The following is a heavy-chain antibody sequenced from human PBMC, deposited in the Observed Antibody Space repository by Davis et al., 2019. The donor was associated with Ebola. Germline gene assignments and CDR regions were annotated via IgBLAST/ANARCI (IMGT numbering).Heavy chain of an antibody. CDR2: MNPNSGDT. CDR3: AREGTGDGFIYYYGMDV. Sequence: AASVKVSCKASGYTFSNYAINWVRQATGQGLEWMGWMNPNSGDTGYAQKFQGRVTMTRNTSISTAYMELGSLRSEDTAVYYCAREGTGDGFIYYYGMDVWGQGTTVTVSS. D-gene: IGHD1-1*01. V-gene: IGHV1-8*01. CDR1: GYTFSNYA. J-gene: IGHJ6*02.